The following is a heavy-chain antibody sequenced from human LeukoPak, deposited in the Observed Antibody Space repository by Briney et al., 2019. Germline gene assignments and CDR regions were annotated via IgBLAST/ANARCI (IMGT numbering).Heavy chain of an antibody. D-gene: IGHD6-19*01. V-gene: IGHV1-69*13. CDR2: VIPIFGTA. J-gene: IGHJ4*02. CDR1: GGTFSSYA. Sequence: GASVKVSCKASGGTFSSYAISWVRQAPGQGLEWMGGVIPIFGTANYAQKFQGSVTITADESTSTAYMELSSLRSEDTAVYYCARDRYSSGWYFRFDYWGQGTLVTVSS. CDR3: ARDRYSSGWYFRFDY.